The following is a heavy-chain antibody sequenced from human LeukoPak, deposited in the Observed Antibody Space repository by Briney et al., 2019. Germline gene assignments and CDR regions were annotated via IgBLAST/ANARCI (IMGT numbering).Heavy chain of an antibody. J-gene: IGHJ4*02. CDR3: ARDLTIQWLRASDY. V-gene: IGHV3-33*05. CDR2: ISYDGSNK. CDR1: GFTFSSYG. D-gene: IGHD5-12*01. Sequence: GGSLRLSCAASGFTFSSYGMHWVRQAPGKGLEWVAVISYDGSNKYYADSVKGRFTISRDNAKNSLYLQMNSLRAEDTAVYYCARDLTIQWLRASDYWGQGTLVTVSS.